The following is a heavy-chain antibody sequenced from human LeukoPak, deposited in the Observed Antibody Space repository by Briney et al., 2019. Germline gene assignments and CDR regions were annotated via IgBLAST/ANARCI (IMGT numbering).Heavy chain of an antibody. J-gene: IGHJ3*02. CDR2: ISWNSGSI. CDR1: GFTFDDYA. CDR3: AKAGQWLVPGAFDI. V-gene: IGHV3-9*01. Sequence: GGSLRLSCAASGFTFDDYAMHWVRQVPGKGLEWVSGISWNSGSIGYADSVKGRFTISRDNAKNSLYLQMNSLRAEDTALYYCAKAGQWLVPGAFDIWGQGTMVTVSS. D-gene: IGHD6-19*01.